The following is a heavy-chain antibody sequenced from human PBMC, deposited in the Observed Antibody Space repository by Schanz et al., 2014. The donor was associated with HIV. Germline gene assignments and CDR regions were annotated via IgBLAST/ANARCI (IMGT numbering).Heavy chain of an antibody. CDR1: GGAFSSYA. CDR2: INPSNGKT. Sequence: QVHLVQSGAEVKTPGSSVKVSCKASGGAFSSYAISWVRQAPGQGLEWMGWINPSNGKTYYAQKFRGRVTMTRDTSINTASMEVSRLMSDDTAVYYCARNQYQLLPFDYWGQGTLVTVSS. J-gene: IGHJ4*02. CDR3: ARNQYQLLPFDY. V-gene: IGHV1-2*02. D-gene: IGHD2-15*01.